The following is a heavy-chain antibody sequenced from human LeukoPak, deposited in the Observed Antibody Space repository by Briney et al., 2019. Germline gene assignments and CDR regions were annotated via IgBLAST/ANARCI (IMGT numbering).Heavy chain of an antibody. CDR3: ARDQEDIVVVVAAAPHDAFDI. V-gene: IGHV3-21*01. CDR2: ISSSSSYI. D-gene: IGHD2-15*01. J-gene: IGHJ3*02. CDR1: GFTFSSYN. Sequence: PGGSLRLSCAASGFTFSSYNMNWVRQAPGKGLEWVSSISSSSSYIYYADSVKGRFTISRDNAKNSLYLQMNSLRAEDTAVYYCARDQEDIVVVVAAAPHDAFDIWGQGTMVTVSS.